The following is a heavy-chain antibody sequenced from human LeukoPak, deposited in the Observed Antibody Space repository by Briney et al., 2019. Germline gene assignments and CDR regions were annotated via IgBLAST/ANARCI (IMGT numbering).Heavy chain of an antibody. CDR1: GFTFSSYS. Sequence: GGSLRLSCAASGFTFSSYSMNWVRQAPGKGLEWVSSISSSSYIYYADSVKGRFTISRDNAKNSLYLQMNSLRAEDTAVYYCARDSPAYYYDGSGKNFDYWGQGTLVTVSS. J-gene: IGHJ4*02. CDR2: ISSSSYI. D-gene: IGHD3-22*01. V-gene: IGHV3-21*01. CDR3: ARDSPAYYYDGSGKNFDY.